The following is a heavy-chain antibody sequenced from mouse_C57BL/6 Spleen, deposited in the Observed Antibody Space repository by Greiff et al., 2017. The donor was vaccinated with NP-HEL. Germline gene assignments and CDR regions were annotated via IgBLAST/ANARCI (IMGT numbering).Heavy chain of an antibody. D-gene: IGHD1-1*01. CDR1: GYTFTSYW. Sequence: QVQLQQSGAELVMPGASVKLSCKASGYTFTSYWMHWVKQRPGQGLEWIGEIDPSDSYTNYNQKFKGKSTLTVDKSSSTAYMQLSSLTSEDSAVYYCARWDTTVVSYAMDYWGQGTSVTVSS. CDR3: ARWDTTVVSYAMDY. J-gene: IGHJ4*01. CDR2: IDPSDSYT. V-gene: IGHV1-69*01.